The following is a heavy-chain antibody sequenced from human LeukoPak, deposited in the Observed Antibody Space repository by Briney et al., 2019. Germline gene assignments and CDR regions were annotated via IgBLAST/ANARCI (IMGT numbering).Heavy chain of an antibody. CDR2: ISYDGSNK. CDR3: ANVLYWVPATIGAFDX. CDR1: GFTFSSYG. Sequence: PGGSLRLSCAASGFTFSSYGMHWVRQAPGKGLEWVAVISYDGSNKYYADSVKGRFTISRDNSKNTLYLQMDSLRAEDTAVYYCANVLYWVPATIGAFDXXXQGTMVTVSS. D-gene: IGHD2-8*02. V-gene: IGHV3-30*18. J-gene: IGHJ3*02.